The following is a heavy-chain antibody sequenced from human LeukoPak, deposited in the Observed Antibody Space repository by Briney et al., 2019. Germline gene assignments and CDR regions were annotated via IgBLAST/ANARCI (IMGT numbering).Heavy chain of an antibody. J-gene: IGHJ5*02. CDR3: ARHIVVVPAAIGWFDP. CDR2: IYYSGST. D-gene: IGHD2-2*01. CDR1: GGSISSSSYY. V-gene: IGHV4-39*01. Sequence: SETLSLTCTVSGGSISSSSYYWGWIRQPPGKGLEWIGSIYYSGSTYYNPSLKSRVTISVDTSKNQFSLKLSSVTAADTAVYYCARHIVVVPAAIGWFDPWGQGTLVTVSP.